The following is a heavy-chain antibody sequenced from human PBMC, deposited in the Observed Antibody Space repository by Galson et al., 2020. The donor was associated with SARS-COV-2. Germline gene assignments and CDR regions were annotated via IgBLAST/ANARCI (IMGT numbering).Heavy chain of an antibody. CDR1: GFTFSSYA. CDR3: ASELLQAMDY. V-gene: IGHV3-30*01. Sequence: LSLTCAASGFTFSSYAMHWVRQAPGKGLEWVAVISYDGSNKYYADSVKGRFTISRDNSKNTLYLQMNSLRAEDTAVYYCASELLQAMDYWGQGTLVTVSS. CDR2: ISYDGSNK. D-gene: IGHD1-26*01. J-gene: IGHJ4*02.